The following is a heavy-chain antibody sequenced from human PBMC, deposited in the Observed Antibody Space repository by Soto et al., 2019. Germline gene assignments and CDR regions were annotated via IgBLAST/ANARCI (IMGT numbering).Heavy chain of an antibody. V-gene: IGHV4-59*01. J-gene: IGHJ4*02. CDR3: ARSRYSGYDSVDY. CDR2: IYYSGST. Sequence: QVQLQESGPGLVKPSETLSLTCTVSGGSISSYYWSWIRQPPGKGLEWIGFIYYSGSTNYNPSLKSRVTMSVDTSKHQFSLKLSSVTAADTAVYYCARSRYSGYDSVDYWGQGTLVTVSS. D-gene: IGHD5-12*01. CDR1: GGSISSYY.